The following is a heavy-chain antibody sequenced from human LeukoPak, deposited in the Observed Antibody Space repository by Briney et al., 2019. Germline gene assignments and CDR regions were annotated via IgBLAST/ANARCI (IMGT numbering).Heavy chain of an antibody. V-gene: IGHV4-38-2*02. J-gene: IGHJ4*02. CDR1: GYSISSGYY. CDR2: IYHSGST. Sequence: SETLSLTCTVSGYSISSGYYWGWIRQPPGQGLEWIGSIYHSGSTYYNPSLKSRVTISVDTSKNQFSLKLSSVTAADTAVYYCAREFPPDSSSPRYYFDYWGQGTLVTVSS. D-gene: IGHD6-13*01. CDR3: AREFPPDSSSPRYYFDY.